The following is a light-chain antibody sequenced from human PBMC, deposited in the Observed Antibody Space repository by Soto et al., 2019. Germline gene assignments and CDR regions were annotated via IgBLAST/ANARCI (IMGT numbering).Light chain of an antibody. CDR1: SSTIGAGFD. Sequence: QSVLTQPPSVSGAPGQRVTISCTGSSSTIGAGFDVHWYQQLPGTAPKLLIYGDTNRPSGVPDRFSGSKSGTSASLVITGLEGEYGGDYSGQSYDPALGVYVVFGGGTKVTVL. CDR2: GDT. J-gene: IGLJ2*01. V-gene: IGLV1-40*01. CDR3: QSYDPALGVYVV.